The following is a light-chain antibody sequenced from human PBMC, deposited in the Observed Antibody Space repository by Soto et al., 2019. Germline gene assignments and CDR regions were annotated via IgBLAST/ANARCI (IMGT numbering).Light chain of an antibody. CDR1: SSDVGGYNY. Sequence: QSVLTQPASVSGSPGQSITISCTGTSSDVGGYNYVSWYQQHPGKAPKLMIYEVSNRPSGVSNRFSGSKSGNTASLTISGRQAEDEADYYCSSYTSRSTLDVFGTGTKLTFL. CDR3: SSYTSRSTLDV. CDR2: EVS. J-gene: IGLJ1*01. V-gene: IGLV2-14*01.